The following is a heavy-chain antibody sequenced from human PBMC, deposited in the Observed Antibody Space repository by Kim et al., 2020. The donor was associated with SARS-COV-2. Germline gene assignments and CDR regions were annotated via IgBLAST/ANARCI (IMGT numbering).Heavy chain of an antibody. CDR3: ARGGSITIFGMDAFDI. V-gene: IGHV1-2*06. J-gene: IGHJ3*02. Sequence: ASVKVSCKASGYTFTAYYLQWMRQAPGRGLEWMGRIDPKSGATKLLQNFQDRVTMTRDTSVNIVYMEVTRLRSDDTAVYYCARGGSITIFGMDAFDIWGQGTVVTVSS. CDR1: GYTFTAYY. CDR2: IDPKSGAT. D-gene: IGHD3-9*01.